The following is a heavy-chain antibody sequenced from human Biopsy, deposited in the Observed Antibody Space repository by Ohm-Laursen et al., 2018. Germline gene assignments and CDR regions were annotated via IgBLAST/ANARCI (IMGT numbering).Heavy chain of an antibody. V-gene: IGHV1-18*04. CDR2: ISTYNDDT. D-gene: IGHD3-3*01. J-gene: IGHJ3*02. Sequence: ASVKVSCKTSGYTFTAYGISWVRQAPGQGLEWMGWISTYNDDTNIAQKFQGRVSMTTDTSTRPAYMELRSLRSGDTAIYFCARDPGYDFWSGSDPFDIWGQGTLVTVS. CDR1: GYTFTAYG. CDR3: ARDPGYDFWSGSDPFDI.